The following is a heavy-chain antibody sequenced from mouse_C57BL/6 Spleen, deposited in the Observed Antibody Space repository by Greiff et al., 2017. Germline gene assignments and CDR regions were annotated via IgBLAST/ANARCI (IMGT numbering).Heavy chain of an antibody. Sequence: VQLQQSGHELVKPGASVKISCKASGYAFSSSWMNWVKQRPGKGLEWIGRIYPGDGDTNYNGKFKGKATLTADKSSSTAYMQLSSLTSEDSAVYFCATYYGSSAGFAYWGQGTLVTVSA. J-gene: IGHJ3*01. V-gene: IGHV1-82*01. CDR3: ATYYGSSAGFAY. D-gene: IGHD1-1*01. CDR2: IYPGDGDT. CDR1: GYAFSSSW.